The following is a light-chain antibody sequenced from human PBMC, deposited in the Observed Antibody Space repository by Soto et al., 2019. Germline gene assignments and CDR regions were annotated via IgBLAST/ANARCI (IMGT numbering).Light chain of an antibody. V-gene: IGKV4-1*01. Sequence: DIVMTQSPDSLAVSLGERATINCKSSQSVLYSSNNKNYLAWYQQKPGQPPKLLIYWASTRDSGVPDRFSGCGSGTDFTLTISSLQAEDVAVYYCQQYYTTLRTFGQGTKVEIK. CDR2: WAS. CDR3: QQYYTTLRT. CDR1: QSVLYSSNNKNY. J-gene: IGKJ1*01.